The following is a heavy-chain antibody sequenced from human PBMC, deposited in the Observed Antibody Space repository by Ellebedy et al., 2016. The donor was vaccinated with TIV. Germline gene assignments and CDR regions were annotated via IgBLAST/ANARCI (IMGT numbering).Heavy chain of an antibody. CDR2: ISNTGSRT. V-gene: IGHV3-23*01. CDR3: AVAQGDPGEWLYYFDY. J-gene: IGHJ4*02. Sequence: GESLKISCAASGFTFSSYAMSWVRQAPGKGLEWVSTISNTGSRTYYADSVEGRFTISRDNSKNTLYLQMNSLGAEDTAVYYCAVAQGDPGEWLYYFDYWGQGTLVAVSS. CDR1: GFTFSSYA. D-gene: IGHD3-3*01.